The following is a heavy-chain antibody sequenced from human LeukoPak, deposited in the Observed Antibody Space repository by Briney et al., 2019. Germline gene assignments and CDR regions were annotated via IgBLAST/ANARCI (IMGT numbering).Heavy chain of an antibody. J-gene: IGHJ3*02. CDR3: ARDPGITIFGVAKPHAFDI. Sequence: SETLSLTCTVSGGSISSHYWSWIRQPPGKGLEWIGYIYYSGNTNYNPSLKSRVTISVDTSKNQFSLKLSSMTAADTAVYYCARDPGITIFGVAKPHAFDIWGQGTMVTVSS. V-gene: IGHV4-59*11. CDR2: IYYSGNT. D-gene: IGHD3-3*01. CDR1: GGSISSHY.